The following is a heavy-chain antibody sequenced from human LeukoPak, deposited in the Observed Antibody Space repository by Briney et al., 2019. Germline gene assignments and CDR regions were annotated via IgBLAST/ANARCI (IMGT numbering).Heavy chain of an antibody. D-gene: IGHD2-2*01. CDR2: INPNSGDT. Sequence: ASVKVSCKASGYTFTGYYIHWVRQAPGQGLEWMGWINPNSGDTKYAQKFQGRAAMTRDTSISTAYMELSSLRSDDTAFYYCARDLRPVPAGAHWYFDLWGRGTLVTVSS. CDR3: ARDLRPVPAGAHWYFDL. J-gene: IGHJ2*01. V-gene: IGHV1-2*02. CDR1: GYTFTGYY.